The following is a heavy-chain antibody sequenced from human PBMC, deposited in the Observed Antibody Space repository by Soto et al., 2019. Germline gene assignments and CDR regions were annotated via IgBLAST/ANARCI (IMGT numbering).Heavy chain of an antibody. CDR1: GFTFSSYD. CDR3: ARDTVTMAARSYYSGMDV. J-gene: IGHJ6*02. V-gene: IGHV3-13*01. Sequence: EVQLVESGGGLVQPGGSLRLSCAASGFTFSSYDMHWVRQATGKGLAWVSAIGTAGDTYYPGSVKGRFTISRENAKNSLYLQMNSLRAEDTAVYYCARDTVTMAARSYYSGMDVWGQGTTVTVSS. CDR2: IGTAGDT. D-gene: IGHD6-6*01.